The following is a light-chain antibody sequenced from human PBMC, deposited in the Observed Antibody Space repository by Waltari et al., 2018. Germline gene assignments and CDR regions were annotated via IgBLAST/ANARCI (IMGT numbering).Light chain of an antibody. V-gene: IGLV2-14*01. CDR2: EVS. CDR3: SSYTTSSAPGV. CDR1: DSDVGAYDF. Sequence: QSALTQPASVSGSPGQSITISCSGTDSDVGAYDFVSWYQQHPGKAPHLIIYEVSNRPPGMSKRFSAAKSGNTASLTISGLQAEDEADYYCSSYTTSSAPGVFGTGTRVTVL. J-gene: IGLJ1*01.